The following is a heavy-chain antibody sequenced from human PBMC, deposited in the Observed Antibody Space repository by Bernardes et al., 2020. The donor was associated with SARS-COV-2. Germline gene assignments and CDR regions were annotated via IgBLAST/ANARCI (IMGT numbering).Heavy chain of an antibody. CDR2: ISAYNGNT. J-gene: IGHJ6*02. Sequence: ASVKVSCKASGYTFTSYGISWVRQAPGQGLEWMGWISAYNGNTNYAQKLQGRVTMTTDTSTSTAYMERRSLRSDDTAVYYCARETGAQEGYGMDVWGQGTTVTVSS. D-gene: IGHD3-10*01. V-gene: IGHV1-18*04. CDR1: GYTFTSYG. CDR3: ARETGAQEGYGMDV.